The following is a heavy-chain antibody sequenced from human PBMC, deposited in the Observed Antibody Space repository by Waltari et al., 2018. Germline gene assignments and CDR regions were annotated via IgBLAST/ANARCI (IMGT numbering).Heavy chain of an antibody. J-gene: IGHJ6*02. CDR1: SGSITSGGYY. CDR3: ARDHGLRDDRSGYYYPQQYYYGIDA. CDR2: IYYNGNT. V-gene: IGHV4-31*03. Sequence: QVQLQESGPGLVKPSQTLSLTCTMSSGSITSGGYYWNWIRQHPGQGLEWIGYIYYNGNTYYNPSLKSRVTISVDTSKNQFSLKLRSVTAADTAVYYCARDHGLRDDRSGYYYPQQYYYGIDAWGQGTSVTVSS. D-gene: IGHD3-22*01.